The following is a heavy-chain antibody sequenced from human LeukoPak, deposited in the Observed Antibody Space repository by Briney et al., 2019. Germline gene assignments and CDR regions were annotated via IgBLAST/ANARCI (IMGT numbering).Heavy chain of an antibody. CDR1: GFTVSSNY. CDR3: ARYRNYYDSSGFYPFDY. D-gene: IGHD3-22*01. CDR2: IYSGGST. Sequence: GGSLRLACAASGFTVSSNYMSWVRQAPGRGLEWVSIIYSGGSTYYADSVKGRFTISRDNSKNTLYLQMNSLRAEDTDVYYCARYRNYYDSSGFYPFDYWGQGSLVTVSS. V-gene: IGHV3-53*01. J-gene: IGHJ4*02.